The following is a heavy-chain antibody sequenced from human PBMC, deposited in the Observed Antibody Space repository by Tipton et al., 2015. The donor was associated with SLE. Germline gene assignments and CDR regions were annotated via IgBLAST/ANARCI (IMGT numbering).Heavy chain of an antibody. V-gene: IGHV4-34*01. CDR3: TRGPYCSVDSCYRGMDV. J-gene: IGHJ6*02. Sequence: TLSLTCAIYSGSFSGYHWSWIRQPPGKGLEWIGEINYSGSTNYNPSLKSRATISIGTSKNQLSLKLSSVTAADTAVYYCTRGPYCSVDSCYRGMDVWGQGTTVTVSS. CDR2: INYSGST. CDR1: SGSFSGYH. D-gene: IGHD2-15*01.